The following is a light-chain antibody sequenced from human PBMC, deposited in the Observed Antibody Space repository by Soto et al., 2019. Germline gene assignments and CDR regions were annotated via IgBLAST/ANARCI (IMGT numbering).Light chain of an antibody. CDR1: QRITTY. CDR3: QQPYSTPYT. V-gene: IGKV1-39*01. J-gene: IGKJ2*01. CDR2: TSG. Sequence: IQMTQSPSSLSASVGDRVTITCRASQRITTYLNWYQQKPGEAPKLLISTSGTLQRGVPSRFSGSGSATDFTLTITALRPEDFATYFCQQPYSTPYTFGQGTKLEIK.